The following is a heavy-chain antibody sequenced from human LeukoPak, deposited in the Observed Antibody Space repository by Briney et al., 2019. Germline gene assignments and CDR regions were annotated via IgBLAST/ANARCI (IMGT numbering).Heavy chain of an antibody. D-gene: IGHD2-15*01. V-gene: IGHV3-48*02. CDR3: ARYCGGGSCIDY. CDR2: ISSSSSTI. Sequence: GGSLRLSCAASGFTFKNAWMNWVRQAPGKGLEWVSHISSSSSTIYYADSVKGRFTISRDNAKSSLYLQMNSLRDEDTAVYYCARYCGGGSCIDYWGQGTLVTVSS. CDR1: GFTFKNAW. J-gene: IGHJ4*02.